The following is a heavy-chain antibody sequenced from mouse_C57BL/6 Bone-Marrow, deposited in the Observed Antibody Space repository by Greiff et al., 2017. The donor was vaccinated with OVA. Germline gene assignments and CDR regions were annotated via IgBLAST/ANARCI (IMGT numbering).Heavy chain of an antibody. CDR2: IDPSDSYT. CDR1: GYTFTSYW. Sequence: QVQLQQPGAELVMPGASVKLSCKASGYTFTSYWMHWVKQRPGQGLAWIGEIDPSDSYTNYNQKFKGKSTLTVDKSSSTAYMQLRSLTSEDSAVYYGAGNYYDYGDYAMDYWGQGTSVTVSS. V-gene: IGHV1-69*01. D-gene: IGHD2-4*01. CDR3: AGNYYDYGDYAMDY. J-gene: IGHJ4*01.